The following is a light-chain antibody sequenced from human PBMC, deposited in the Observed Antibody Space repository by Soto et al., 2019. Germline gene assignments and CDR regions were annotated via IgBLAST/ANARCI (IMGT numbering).Light chain of an antibody. CDR1: SSDVGVYNY. Sequence: QSALTQPASVSGSPGLSITISCTGTSSDVGVYNYVSWYQQHPGKAPKLMVFDVRNRPSGVSNRFSGSKSGNTASLTISGLQAEDEADYYCSSYTSSSTVVFGGGTKLTVL. J-gene: IGLJ2*01. CDR3: SSYTSSSTVV. V-gene: IGLV2-14*01. CDR2: DVR.